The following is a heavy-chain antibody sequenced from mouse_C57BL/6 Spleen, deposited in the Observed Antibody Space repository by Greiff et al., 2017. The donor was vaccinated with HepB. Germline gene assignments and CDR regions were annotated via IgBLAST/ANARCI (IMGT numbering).Heavy chain of an antibody. J-gene: IGHJ1*03. V-gene: IGHV1-15*01. CDR2: IDPETGGT. Sequence: VQLQQSGAELVRPGASVTLSCKASGYTFTDYEMHWVKQTPVHGLEWIGAIDPETGGTAYNQKFKGKAILTADKSSSTAYMELRSLTSEDSAVYYCTRRGYYGIWYFDVWGTGTTVTVSS. CDR3: TRRGYYGIWYFDV. D-gene: IGHD2-1*01. CDR1: GYTFTDYE.